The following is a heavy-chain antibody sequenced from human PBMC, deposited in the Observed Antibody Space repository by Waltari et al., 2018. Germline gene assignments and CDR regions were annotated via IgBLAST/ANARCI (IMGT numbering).Heavy chain of an antibody. D-gene: IGHD2-15*01. CDR2: INHSGST. CDR1: GGSFSGYY. Sequence: QVQLQQWGAGLLKPSETLSLTCAVYGGSFSGYYWSWIRQPPGKGLAWIGEINHSGSTNYNPSRKSRVTISVDTSKNQCSLKLSSVTAADTAVYYCARTGYSEGTVVDPWGQGTLVTVSS. V-gene: IGHV4-34*01. J-gene: IGHJ5*02. CDR3: ARTGYSEGTVVDP.